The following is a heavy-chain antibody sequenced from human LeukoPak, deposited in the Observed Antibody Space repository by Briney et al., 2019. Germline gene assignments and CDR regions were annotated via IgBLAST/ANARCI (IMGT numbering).Heavy chain of an antibody. CDR1: GGSISSSSYY. CDR2: IYYSGST. V-gene: IGHV4-39*07. D-gene: IGHD5-12*01. CDR3: ARWLDRSDGDY. Sequence: SETLSLTCTVSGGSISSSSYYWGWIRQPPGKGLEWIGSIYYSGSTYYNPSLKSRVTISVDTSKNQFSLKLSSVTAADTAVYYCARWLDRSDGDYWGQGTLVTVSS. J-gene: IGHJ4*02.